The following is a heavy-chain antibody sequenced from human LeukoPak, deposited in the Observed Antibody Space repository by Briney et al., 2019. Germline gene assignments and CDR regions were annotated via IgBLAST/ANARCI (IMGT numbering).Heavy chain of an antibody. CDR1: GGAISSGDYF. Sequence: SETLSLTCTVSGGAISSGDYFWSWIRQPPGKALEWIAYTYHRGSPFYKSSLKSRVTTSVDTSKNQFSLKLSSVTAADTAVYYCARLDSSGWYAHWGQGTLVTVSS. CDR3: ARLDSSGWYAH. V-gene: IGHV4-30-4*01. D-gene: IGHD6-19*01. J-gene: IGHJ5*02. CDR2: TYHRGSP.